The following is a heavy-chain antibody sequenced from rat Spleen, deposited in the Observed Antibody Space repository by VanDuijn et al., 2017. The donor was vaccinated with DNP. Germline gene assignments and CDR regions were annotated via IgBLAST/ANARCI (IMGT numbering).Heavy chain of an antibody. CDR1: GFTFSNYD. D-gene: IGHD1-3*01. Sequence: EVQLVESGGGLVQPGRSLKLSCAASGFTFSNYDMAWIRQVPGKGLEWVASITSSGGNPNYPDSVKGRFTISRDTTKNTLYLQMDSLRSEDTATYHCTIGETTVATSNYWGQGTLVTVSS. J-gene: IGHJ3*01. V-gene: IGHV5S13*01. CDR3: TIGETTVATSNY. CDR2: ITSSGGNP.